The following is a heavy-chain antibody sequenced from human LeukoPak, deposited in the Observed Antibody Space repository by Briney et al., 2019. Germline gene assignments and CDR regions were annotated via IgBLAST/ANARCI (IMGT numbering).Heavy chain of an antibody. J-gene: IGHJ6*03. CDR2: IYPGDSDT. Sequence: GESLKISCKGSGYSFTSYWIGWVRQMPGKGLEWMGIIYPGDSDTRYSPSFQGQVTISADKSISTAYLQWSSLKASDTAMYYCARLQGSSLYYYYMDVWGKGTTVTVSS. CDR1: GYSFTSYW. V-gene: IGHV5-51*01. CDR3: ARLQGSSLYYYYMDV. D-gene: IGHD6-13*01.